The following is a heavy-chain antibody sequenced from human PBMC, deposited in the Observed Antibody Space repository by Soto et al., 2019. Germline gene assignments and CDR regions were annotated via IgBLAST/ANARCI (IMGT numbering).Heavy chain of an antibody. V-gene: IGHV3-72*01. CDR1: GFTFSNHY. J-gene: IGHJ4*02. Sequence: GGSLRLSCSASGFTFSNHYMDWVRQAPGKGLERVGRTRNIGDSYTTDYAASVSGRFTISRDDSKSSVYLQMNSLKIEDTAMYYCARGGYCGGDSCSTFDYWGQGVLVTVSS. CDR2: TRNIGDSYTT. D-gene: IGHD2-15*01. CDR3: ARGGYCGGDSCSTFDY.